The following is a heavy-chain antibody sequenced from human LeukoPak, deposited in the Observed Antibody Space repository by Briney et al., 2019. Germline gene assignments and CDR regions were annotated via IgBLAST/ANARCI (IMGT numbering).Heavy chain of an antibody. CDR2: INTNSGDT. Sequence: ASVKVSCKASGYIFTGYYMHWVPQAPGQGLEWMGWINTNSGDTNYAQKFQGRVTMTRGTSINTAYMELSRLRSDDTAVYYCARDLFQAYYYESSGYYQKCWGEGTLVTVSS. V-gene: IGHV1-2*02. D-gene: IGHD3-22*01. CDR1: GYIFTGYY. J-gene: IGHJ4*02. CDR3: ARDLFQAYYYESSGYYQKC.